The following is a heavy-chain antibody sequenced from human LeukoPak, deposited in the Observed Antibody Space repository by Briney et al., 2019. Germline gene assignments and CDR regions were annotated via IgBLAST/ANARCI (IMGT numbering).Heavy chain of an antibody. D-gene: IGHD3-22*01. V-gene: IGHV3-23*01. J-gene: IGHJ6*03. CDR3: AKTGDYYDSSGYYYYYYMDV. CDR2: ISGSGGST. Sequence: GGSLRLSCAASGFTFSSYSMSWVRQAPGKGLEGVSEISGSGGSTDYADSGEGRFTISRDNSKNKLYLQVNSLRAEDTAVYYCAKTGDYYDSSGYYYYYYMDVWGKGTTVTVSS. CDR1: GFTFSSYS.